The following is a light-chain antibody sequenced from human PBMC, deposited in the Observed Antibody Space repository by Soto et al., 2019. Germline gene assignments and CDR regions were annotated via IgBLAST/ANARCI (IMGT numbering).Light chain of an antibody. CDR1: QAMSTY. CDR2: SAS. CDR3: QQLNGYQLA. Sequence: DIQLTQSPSFLSAFVGDTVTITCRASQAMSTYLAWYQQKPGKVPKLLLRSASTLQSGVPPRFSGGGSGTEFTLPISTLQPDDSGIYYCQQLNGYQLAFGGGTNVEIK. J-gene: IGKJ4*01. V-gene: IGKV1-9*01.